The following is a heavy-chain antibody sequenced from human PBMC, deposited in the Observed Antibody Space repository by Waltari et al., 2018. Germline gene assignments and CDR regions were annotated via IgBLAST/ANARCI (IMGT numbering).Heavy chain of an antibody. Sequence: QVQLVESGGGVVQPGRSLRLSCAASGFLFSTYARHGVRQAPGKWLEWVAVLSYDGSNKYYADSLKGRFTISRDNSNNTLYLQMNTLTPEDTAVYFCARENRQWLAPEPYYFDYWGLGTLVTVTS. V-gene: IGHV3-30*04. CDR2: LSYDGSNK. CDR3: ARENRQWLAPEPYYFDY. J-gene: IGHJ4*02. D-gene: IGHD6-19*01. CDR1: GFLFSTYA.